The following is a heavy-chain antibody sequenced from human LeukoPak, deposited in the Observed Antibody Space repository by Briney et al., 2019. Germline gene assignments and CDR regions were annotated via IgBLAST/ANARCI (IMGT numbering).Heavy chain of an antibody. Sequence: KPSETLSLTSAVYGGSFSGYYWSWIRQPPGKGLEWIGEINHSGTTNYNPSLKSRVTISVDTSKNQFSLKLSSVTAADTAVYYCARYRNEALFAFDIWGQGTMVTVSS. J-gene: IGHJ3*02. D-gene: IGHD1-14*01. V-gene: IGHV4-34*01. CDR2: INHSGTT. CDR1: GGSFSGYY. CDR3: ARYRNEALFAFDI.